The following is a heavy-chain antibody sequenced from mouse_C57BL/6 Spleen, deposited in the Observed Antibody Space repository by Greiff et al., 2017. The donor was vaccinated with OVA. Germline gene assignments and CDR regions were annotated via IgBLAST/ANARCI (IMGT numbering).Heavy chain of an antibody. D-gene: IGHD2-2*01. V-gene: IGHV1-64*01. CDR3: ARGGYGYDEGYAMDY. CDR1: GYTFTSYW. CDR2: IHPNSGST. J-gene: IGHJ4*01. Sequence: VKLQQPGAELVKPGASVKLSCKASGYTFTSYWMHWVKQRPGQGLEWIGMIHPNSGSTNYNEKFKSKATLTVDKSSSTAYMQLSSLTSEDSAVYYCARGGYGYDEGYAMDYWGQGTSVTVSS.